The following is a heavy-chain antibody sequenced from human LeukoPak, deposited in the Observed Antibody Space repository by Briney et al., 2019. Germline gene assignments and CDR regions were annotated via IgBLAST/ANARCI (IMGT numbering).Heavy chain of an antibody. Sequence: PGGSLRLSCAVSGFTFSSYGMHWVRQAPGKGLEWVAVIWYDGSNKYYADSVKGRFTISRDNSKNTLYLQMNSLRVEDTAVYYCARASEYQLLWGYFDYWGQGTLVTVSS. CDR3: ARASEYQLLWGYFDY. CDR1: GFTFSSYG. V-gene: IGHV3-33*01. CDR2: IWYDGSNK. D-gene: IGHD2-2*01. J-gene: IGHJ4*02.